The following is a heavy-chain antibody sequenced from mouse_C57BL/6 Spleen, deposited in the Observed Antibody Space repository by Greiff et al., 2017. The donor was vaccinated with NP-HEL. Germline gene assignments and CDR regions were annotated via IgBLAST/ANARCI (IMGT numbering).Heavy chain of an antibody. CDR3: ARWRDYDEGAY. CDR1: GYTFTSYW. D-gene: IGHD2-4*01. Sequence: QVQLQQPGAELVMPGASVKLSCKASGYTFTSYWMHWVKQRPGQGLEWIGEIDPSDSYTNYNQKFKGKSTLTVDKSSSTAYMQLSSLTSEDSAVYYCARWRDYDEGAYWGQGTLVTVSA. J-gene: IGHJ3*01. V-gene: IGHV1-69*01. CDR2: IDPSDSYT.